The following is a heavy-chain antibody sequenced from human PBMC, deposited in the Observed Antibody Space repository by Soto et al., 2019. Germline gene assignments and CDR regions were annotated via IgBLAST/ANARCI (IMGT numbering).Heavy chain of an antibody. V-gene: IGHV3-30-3*01. Sequence: QVQLVESGGGVVQPGRSLRLSCAASGFTFSSYAMHWVRQAPGKGLEWVAVIAYDGSNKYYADSVKGRFTISRDNSKNTLYLQRNSLREEDTDVYYCARGRGEQWLASYDYWGQGTLVTVSS. D-gene: IGHD6-19*01. J-gene: IGHJ4*02. CDR2: IAYDGSNK. CDR1: GFTFSSYA. CDR3: ARGRGEQWLASYDY.